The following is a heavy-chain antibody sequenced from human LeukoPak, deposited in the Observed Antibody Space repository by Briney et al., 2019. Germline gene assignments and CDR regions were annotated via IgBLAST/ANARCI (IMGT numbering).Heavy chain of an antibody. D-gene: IGHD6-13*01. CDR2: IYYTGNT. J-gene: IGHJ4*02. Sequence: SQTLSLTCTVSGGSVSSGDYFWSWIRQPPGKGLEWIGYIYYTGNTYYNPSLKSRVSISVDTSKNQFSLKLSSVTAADTAVYYCAGGFDSRKTGYWGQGTLVTVSS. V-gene: IGHV4-30-4*01. CDR1: GGSVSSGDYF. CDR3: AGGFDSRKTGY.